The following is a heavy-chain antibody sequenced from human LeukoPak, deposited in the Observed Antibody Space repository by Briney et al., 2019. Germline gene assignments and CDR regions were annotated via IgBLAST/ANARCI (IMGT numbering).Heavy chain of an antibody. D-gene: IGHD6-13*01. CDR2: MYSGGDT. J-gene: IGHJ5*02. CDR1: GSTVSDNY. Sequence: GGSLRLTCAASGSTVSDNYMSWVRQAPGKGLEWVSVMYSGGDTYYADSVKGRFTFSRDISKNTLYLQMNGLRTEDTAMYYCARDAPQVPAAGVLASWGQGTLVTVSS. CDR3: ARDAPQVPAAGVLAS. V-gene: IGHV3-53*01.